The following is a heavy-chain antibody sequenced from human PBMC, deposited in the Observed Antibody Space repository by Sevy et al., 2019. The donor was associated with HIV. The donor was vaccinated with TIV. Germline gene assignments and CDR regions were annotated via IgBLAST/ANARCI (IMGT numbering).Heavy chain of an antibody. J-gene: IGHJ6*03. D-gene: IGHD1-26*01. CDR2: INSDGSST. V-gene: IGHV3-74*01. CDR1: GFTFDSYW. Sequence: GGSLRLSCVASGFTFDSYWMHWVRQAPGKGLVWVSRINSDGSSTPYADSVKGRFTISRAKAKNTLYLQLNRLGAEDTAVYYCTRGDPIVPPAGYYYHMDVWGKGTTITVSS. CDR3: TRGDPIVPPAGYYYHMDV.